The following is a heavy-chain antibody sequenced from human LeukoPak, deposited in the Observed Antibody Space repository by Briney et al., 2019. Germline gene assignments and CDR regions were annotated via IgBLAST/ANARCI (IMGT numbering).Heavy chain of an antibody. CDR2: ISGSGGST. D-gene: IGHD3-10*01. CDR1: GFTFSSYA. J-gene: IGHJ4*02. V-gene: IGHV3-23*01. Sequence: PGGSLRLSCAASGFTFSSYAMSWVRQAPGQGLEWVSAISGSGGSTYYADSVKGRFTISRDNSKNTLYLQMNSLRDEGTAVYYSAKDGAYYYGSGSSHDYRGEGTLVSVSS. CDR3: AKDGAYYYGSGSSHDY.